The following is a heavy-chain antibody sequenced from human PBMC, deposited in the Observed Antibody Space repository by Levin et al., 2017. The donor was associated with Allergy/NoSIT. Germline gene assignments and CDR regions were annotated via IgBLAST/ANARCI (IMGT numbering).Heavy chain of an antibody. CDR2: IKEDGGEK. CDR1: GFTFRSYC. V-gene: IGHV3-7*01. D-gene: IGHD2-15*01. J-gene: IGHJ4*02. CDR3: ASSSGGKESGGYLDY. Sequence: GGSLRLSCAASGFTFRSYCMTWVRQAPGKGLEWVANIKEDGGEKYYVDSVRGRFTIFRDDAENSLYLQMNRLRVEDTAVYYCASSSGGKESGGYLDYWGQGILVAVSS.